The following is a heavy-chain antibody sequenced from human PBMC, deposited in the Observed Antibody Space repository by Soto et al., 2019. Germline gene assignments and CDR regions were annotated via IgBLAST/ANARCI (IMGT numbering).Heavy chain of an antibody. J-gene: IGHJ4*02. V-gene: IGHV4-30-4*01. Sequence: QVQLQESGPGLVKPSQTLSLTCSVSGGSISSGDYYWNWIRQPPGKGLEWIGSIYYSGSTSYNPSLKSRVSISVDTSKNQFSLRLSSVTAADTAVYYCTRARLVLRYGGVDYWGQGTLVTVSS. CDR3: TRARLVLRYGGVDY. CDR2: IYYSGST. CDR1: GGSISSGDYY. D-gene: IGHD3-9*01.